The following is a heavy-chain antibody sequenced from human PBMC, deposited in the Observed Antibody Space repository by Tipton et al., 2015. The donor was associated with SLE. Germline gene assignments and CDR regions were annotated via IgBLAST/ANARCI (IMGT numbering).Heavy chain of an antibody. CDR1: GGSIGSYY. D-gene: IGHD1-14*01. CDR3: AAQPVAGLWYFDL. Sequence: TLSLTCTVSGGSIGSYYWSWIRQPPGKGLEWIGYIYYSGSTNYNPSLKSRVTISVDTSKNQFSLKLSSVTAADTAVYYCAAQPVAGLWYFDLWGRGTLVTVSS. J-gene: IGHJ2*01. CDR2: IYYSGST. V-gene: IGHV4-59*01.